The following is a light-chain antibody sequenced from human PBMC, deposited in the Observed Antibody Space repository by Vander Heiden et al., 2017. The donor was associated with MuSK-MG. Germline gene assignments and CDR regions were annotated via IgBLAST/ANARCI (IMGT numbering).Light chain of an antibody. V-gene: IGKV1-5*03. CDR3: QQYNIFSYT. Sequence: DIQMTQSPSTLSASVGDRVTITCRASQNINTWLAWYQQRPGNAPKLLIYKASSLQSGVPSRFSGSGSGTEFTLTISSLQPDDFATYYCQQYNIFSYTFGQGTKLEIK. J-gene: IGKJ2*01. CDR2: KAS. CDR1: QNINTW.